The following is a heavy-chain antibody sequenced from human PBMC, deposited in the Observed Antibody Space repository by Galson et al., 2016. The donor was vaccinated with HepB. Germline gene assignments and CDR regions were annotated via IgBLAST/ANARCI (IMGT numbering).Heavy chain of an antibody. D-gene: IGHD6-6*01. V-gene: IGHV1-8*02. Sequence: SVKVSCKASGYTFTSSDINWVRQATGQGLEWMGWMNPNSGKTGYAQKFHDRITMTRNTSINTAYLELSSLRSEDTAVYFCATVRSSSSNWFDPWGQGTLVTVSS. CDR1: GYTFTSSD. CDR3: ATVRSSSSNWFDP. J-gene: IGHJ5*02. CDR2: MNPNSGKT.